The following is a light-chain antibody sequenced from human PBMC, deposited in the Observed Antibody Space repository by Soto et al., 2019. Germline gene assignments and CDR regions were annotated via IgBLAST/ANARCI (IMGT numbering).Light chain of an antibody. J-gene: IGKJ1*01. V-gene: IGKV3-20*01. CDR2: AAS. CDR3: QQYGDSSWT. Sequence: EIVLTQSPGTLSLSPGERGTLSCRGSQGIINNYLAWYQQKPGQAPRLLIYAASSRATGIPDRFSGSGSGTDFTLTITRLEPEDFAVYYCQQYGDSSWTFGQGTKV. CDR1: QGIINNY.